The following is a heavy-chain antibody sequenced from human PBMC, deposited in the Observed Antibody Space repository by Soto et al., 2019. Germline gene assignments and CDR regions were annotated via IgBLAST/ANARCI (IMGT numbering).Heavy chain of an antibody. Sequence: SETLSLTCAVYGGSFSGYYWSWIRQPPGKGLEWIGEINHSGSTNYNPSLKSRVTISVDTSKNQFSLKLSSVTAADTAVYYCARDYWAGTYYGMDVWGQGTKVTVSS. CDR1: GGSFSGYY. CDR2: INHSGST. J-gene: IGHJ6*02. D-gene: IGHD1-1*01. V-gene: IGHV4-34*01. CDR3: ARDYWAGTYYGMDV.